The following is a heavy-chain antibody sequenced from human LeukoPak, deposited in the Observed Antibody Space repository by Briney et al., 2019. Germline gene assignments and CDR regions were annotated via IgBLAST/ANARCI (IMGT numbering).Heavy chain of an antibody. V-gene: IGHV3-33*01. D-gene: IGHD2-2*01. CDR1: GFTFSSYG. Sequence: AGTLTLTCAAAGFTFSSYGMPWVRQGPRQGQELVAVIWYDGSNKYYADSVKGRFTISRDNSKNTLYLQMNSLRAEDTAVYYCARGRGYCSSTSCQELDYWGQGTLVTASS. J-gene: IGHJ4*02. CDR3: ARGRGYCSSTSCQELDY. CDR2: IWYDGSNK.